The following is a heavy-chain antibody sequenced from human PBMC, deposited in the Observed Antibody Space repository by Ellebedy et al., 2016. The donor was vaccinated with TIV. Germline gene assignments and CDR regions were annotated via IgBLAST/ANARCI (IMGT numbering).Heavy chain of an antibody. CDR1: GFTFSGYA. CDR2: ISGSGGNT. Sequence: GESLKISCAASGFTFSGYAMSWVRQAPGKGLEWVSFISGSGGNTYYADSVKGRFTISRDNSKNTLYLQMNSLRAEDTAVYYCAKGGGSNGWYAGTLDYWGQGTLVTVSS. J-gene: IGHJ4*02. D-gene: IGHD6-19*01. CDR3: AKGGGSNGWYAGTLDY. V-gene: IGHV3-23*01.